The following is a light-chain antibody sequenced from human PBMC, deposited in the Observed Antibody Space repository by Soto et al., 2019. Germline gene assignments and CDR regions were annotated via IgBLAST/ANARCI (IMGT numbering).Light chain of an antibody. Sequence: EIVLTQSPATLSLSPGERATLSCRASQSVSSYLACYQQKPGQAPRLLIYDASNRATGIPARFSGSGSGTDFTLTISSLEPEDFAVYYCHQRSNWPLTFGQRTKVDI. CDR2: DAS. J-gene: IGKJ1*01. V-gene: IGKV3-11*01. CDR1: QSVSSY. CDR3: HQRSNWPLT.